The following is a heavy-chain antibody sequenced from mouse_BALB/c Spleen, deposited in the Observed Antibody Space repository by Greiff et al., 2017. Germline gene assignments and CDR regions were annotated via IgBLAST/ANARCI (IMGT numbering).Heavy chain of an antibody. CDR3: ARERGYYFDS. CDR2: ISSGSSTM. CDR1: GFTFSSFG. Sequence: EVKLVESGGGLVQPGGSRKLSCAASGFTFSSFGMHWVRQAPEKGLEWVAYISSGSSTMYYADTVKGRFTISRDNPKNTLFLQMTSLRSEDTAMYYCARERGYYFDSWGQGTTLTVSS. J-gene: IGHJ2*01. V-gene: IGHV5-17*02.